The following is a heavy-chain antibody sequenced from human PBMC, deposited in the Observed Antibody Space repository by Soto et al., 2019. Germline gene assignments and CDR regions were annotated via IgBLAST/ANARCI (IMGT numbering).Heavy chain of an antibody. CDR2: INHSGST. J-gene: IGHJ4*02. Sequence: QVQLQQWGAGLLKPSETLSLTCAVYGGSFSGYSWTWIRQPPGTGLEGIGEINHSGSTNYNPSLKSRVTISVDTSKNQFSLKRTSVTAADTAVYYCARDKITGLFDYWGQGTLVTVSS. CDR1: GGSFSGYS. CDR3: ARDKITGLFDY. V-gene: IGHV4-34*01. D-gene: IGHD2-8*02.